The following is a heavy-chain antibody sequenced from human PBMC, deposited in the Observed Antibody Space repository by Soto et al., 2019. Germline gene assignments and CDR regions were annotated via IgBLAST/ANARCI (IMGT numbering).Heavy chain of an antibody. CDR3: ARDSANCGGDCYLPAFDY. V-gene: IGHV4-31*03. CDR2: IYYSGST. Sequence: KPSETLSLTCTVSGGSISSGGYYWSWIRQHPGKGLEWIGYIYYSGSTYYNPSLKSRVTISVDTSKNQFSLKLSSVTAADTAVYYCARDSANCGGDCYLPAFDYWGQGTLVTVSS. CDR1: GGSISSGGYY. D-gene: IGHD2-21*02. J-gene: IGHJ4*02.